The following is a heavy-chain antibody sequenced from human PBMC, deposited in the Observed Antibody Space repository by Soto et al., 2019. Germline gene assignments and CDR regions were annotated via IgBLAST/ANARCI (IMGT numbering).Heavy chain of an antibody. J-gene: IGHJ4*02. Sequence: GGSLRLSCAASGFTFSSYWMSWVRQAPGKGLEWVANIKQDGSEKYYVDSVKGRFTISRDNAKNSLYLQMNSLRAEDTAVYYCARASITMIVVVITFPDYWGQGTLVTVSS. CDR2: IKQDGSEK. CDR3: ARASITMIVVVITFPDY. D-gene: IGHD3-22*01. CDR1: GFTFSSYW. V-gene: IGHV3-7*03.